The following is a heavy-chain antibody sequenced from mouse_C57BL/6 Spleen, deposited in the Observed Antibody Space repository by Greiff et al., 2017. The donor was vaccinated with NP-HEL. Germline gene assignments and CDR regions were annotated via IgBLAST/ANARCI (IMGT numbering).Heavy chain of an antibody. J-gene: IGHJ2*01. CDR1: GYTFTSYW. CDR2: INPSNGGT. Sequence: QVQLQQPGTELVKPGASVKLSCKASGYTFTSYWMHWVKQRPGQGLEWIGNINPSNGGTNYNEKFKRKATLTVDKSSSTAYMHLSSLTSEDSSVYYCARQGWLLLYFDYWGQGTTLTVSS. CDR3: ARQGWLLLYFDY. V-gene: IGHV1-53*01. D-gene: IGHD2-3*01.